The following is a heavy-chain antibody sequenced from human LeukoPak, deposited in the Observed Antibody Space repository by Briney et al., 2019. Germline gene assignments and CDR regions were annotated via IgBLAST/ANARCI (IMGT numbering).Heavy chain of an antibody. V-gene: IGHV4-59*08. CDR1: GGSISSYY. D-gene: IGHD1/OR15-1a*01. CDR2: IFYRESFSYGGTT. J-gene: IGHJ4*02. Sequence: SETLPLTCTVSGGSISSYYWIWIRQSPGRGLEYIGSIFYRESFSYGGTTFYNPSLQSRVTISVDTSKNAFSLRLTSVTAADTAVYFCARQISGNKDYWGQGTLVTVSS. CDR3: ARQISGNKDY.